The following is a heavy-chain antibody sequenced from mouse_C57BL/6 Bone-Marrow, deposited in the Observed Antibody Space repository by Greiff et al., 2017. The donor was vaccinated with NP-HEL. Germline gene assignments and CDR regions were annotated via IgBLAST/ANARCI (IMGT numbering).Heavy chain of an antibody. CDR1: GFTFSDYY. V-gene: IGHV5-16*01. J-gene: IGHJ1*03. CDR3: ARDRDYGSSRYFDV. Sequence: EVKLVESEGGLVQPGSSMKLSCTASGFTFSDYYMAWVRQVPEKGLEWVANINYDGSSTYYLDSLKSRFIISRDNAKNILYLQMSSLKSEDTATYYCARDRDYGSSRYFDVWGTGTTVTVSS. D-gene: IGHD1-1*01. CDR2: INYDGSST.